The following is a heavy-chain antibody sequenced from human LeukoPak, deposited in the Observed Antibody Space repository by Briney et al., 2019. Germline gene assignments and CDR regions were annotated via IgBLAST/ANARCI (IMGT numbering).Heavy chain of an antibody. J-gene: IGHJ5*01. CDR3: AVGITIIGVAGWLDS. D-gene: IGHD3-3*01. CDR1: GASYNAYY. Sequence: SETLSLTCAVYGASYNAYYCSWFRQPPGKGLEWIGDIDHRGTATYNPSLKSRLTISADASKNQFSLKLNSVTDADTAVYYCAVGITIIGVAGWLDSWGRGNLVIVSS. CDR2: IDHRGTA. V-gene: IGHV4-34*01.